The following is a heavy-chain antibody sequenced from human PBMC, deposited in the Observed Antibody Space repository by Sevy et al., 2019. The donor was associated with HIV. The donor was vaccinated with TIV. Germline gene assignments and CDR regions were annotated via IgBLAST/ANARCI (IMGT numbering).Heavy chain of an antibody. CDR1: GVSISPDY. CDR2: IYYTGSS. D-gene: IGHD2-2*01. V-gene: IGHV4-59*13. CDR3: ARGGPIQHQLDYFDS. J-gene: IGHJ4*02. Sequence: SETLSLTCTVSGVSISPDYWTWVRQPPGKGLEWMGYIYYTGSSDHNSSLTSRVTTSVDTSKNQFSLRLTSVTAADTAIYYCARGGPIQHQLDYFDSWGQGTLVTVSS.